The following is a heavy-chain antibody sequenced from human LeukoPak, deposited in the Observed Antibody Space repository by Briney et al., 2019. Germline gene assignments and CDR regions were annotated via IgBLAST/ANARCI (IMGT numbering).Heavy chain of an antibody. V-gene: IGHV4-59*01. CDR3: ARAPRFGESPWLSDY. CDR2: IYYSGST. CDR1: GGSISSYY. J-gene: IGHJ4*02. Sequence: PSETLSLTCTVSGGSISSYYWSWIRQPPGKGLEWIGYIYYSGSTNYNPSLKSRVTISVDTSKNQFSLKLSAVTAADTAVYYCARAPRFGESPWLSDYWGQGTLVTVSS. D-gene: IGHD3-10*01.